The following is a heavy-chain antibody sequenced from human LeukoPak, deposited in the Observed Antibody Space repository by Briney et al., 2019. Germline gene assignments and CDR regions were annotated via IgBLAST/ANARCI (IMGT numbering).Heavy chain of an antibody. D-gene: IGHD6-19*01. CDR1: GYTFTSYA. CDR3: ARDSSGWYHWFDP. J-gene: IGHJ5*02. Sequence: ASVKVSCKASGYTFTSYAMHWVRQAPGQRLEWMGWINAGNGNTKYSQEFQGRVTMTRNTSISTAYMELSSLRSEDTAVYYCARDSSGWYHWFDPWGQGTLVTVSS. CDR2: INAGNGNT. V-gene: IGHV1-3*03.